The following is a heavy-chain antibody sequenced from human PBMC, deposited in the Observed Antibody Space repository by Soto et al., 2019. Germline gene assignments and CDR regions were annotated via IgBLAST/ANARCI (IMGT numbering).Heavy chain of an antibody. V-gene: IGHV4-38-2*01. J-gene: IGHJ4*02. D-gene: IGHD6-13*01. CDR3: ERVDASSSPDY. CDR1: GYSISSGYY. Sequence: PSETLSLTCAVSGYSISSGYYWGWIRQPPGKGLEWIGSIYHSGSTYYNPSLKSRVTISVDTSKNQFSLKLSSVTAADTAVYYCERVDASSSPDYWGQGTLVTVSS. CDR2: IYHSGST.